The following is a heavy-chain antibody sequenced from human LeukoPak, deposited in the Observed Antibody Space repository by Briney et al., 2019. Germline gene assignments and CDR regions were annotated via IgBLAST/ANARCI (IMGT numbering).Heavy chain of an antibody. V-gene: IGHV3-23*01. J-gene: IGHJ4*02. D-gene: IGHD3-22*01. CDR3: AKDNVKDYYDSSGHFDY. CDR2: ISGSGGST. Sequence: GGPLRLSCAAFGFTFSSYAMSWVRQSPGKGLEWVSAISGSGGSTYYAGSVKARFTISRDNSKNTLSLQMNSLRAEETAVYYCAKDNVKDYYDSSGHFDYWGQGTLVTVSS. CDR1: GFTFSSYA.